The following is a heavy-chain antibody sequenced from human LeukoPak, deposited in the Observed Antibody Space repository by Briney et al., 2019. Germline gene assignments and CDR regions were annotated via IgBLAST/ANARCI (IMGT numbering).Heavy chain of an antibody. CDR3: ARGGDFWSGYYYYGMDV. Sequence: PSEALSLTCTVSGGSISSYYWSWIRQPPGKGLEWIGYIYYSGSTNYNPSLKSRVTISVDTSKNQFSLKLSSVTAADTAVYYCARGGDFWSGYYYYGMDVWGQGTTVTVSS. CDR2: IYYSGST. CDR1: GGSISSYY. D-gene: IGHD3-3*01. J-gene: IGHJ6*02. V-gene: IGHV4-59*01.